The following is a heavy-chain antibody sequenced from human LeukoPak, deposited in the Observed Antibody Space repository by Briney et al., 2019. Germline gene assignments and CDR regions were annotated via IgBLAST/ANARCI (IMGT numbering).Heavy chain of an antibody. V-gene: IGHV4-4*07. CDR3: ARDEYSSSPRGRDWYFDL. CDR1: GGSISSYY. J-gene: IGHJ2*01. CDR2: IYTSGST. Sequence: SETLSLTCSVSGGSISSYYWSWIRQPAGKGLEWIGRIYTSGSTNYNPSLKSRVTMSVDTSKNRFSLKLSSVTAADTAVYYCARDEYSSSPRGRDWYFDLWGRGTLVTVSS. D-gene: IGHD6-6*01.